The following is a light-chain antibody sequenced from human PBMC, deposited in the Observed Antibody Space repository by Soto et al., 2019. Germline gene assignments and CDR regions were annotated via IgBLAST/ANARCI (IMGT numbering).Light chain of an antibody. Sequence: EIVMTQSPVTLSVSPGDRATLSCRASQSVNSNLAWYQHKPGQTPRLLIYVASTRATGIPARFSGSGSGTEFPLTISRLQSEDFAVYYCQQYNVWPLPFGGGTKVEFK. CDR1: QSVNSN. J-gene: IGKJ4*01. CDR2: VAS. CDR3: QQYNVWPLP. V-gene: IGKV3-15*01.